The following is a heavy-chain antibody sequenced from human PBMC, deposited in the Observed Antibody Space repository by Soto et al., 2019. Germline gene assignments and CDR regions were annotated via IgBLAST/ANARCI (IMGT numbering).Heavy chain of an antibody. CDR2: ISNRGDT. CDR1: GFIVSDTY. J-gene: IGHJ3*02. D-gene: IGHD2-15*01. CDR3: AREPRYCRGGSCSITGDAYDI. Sequence: VGSLRLSCTASGFIVSDTYVHWVRQAPGKGPERVSVISNRGDTHYVDSVRGRFSLSRDISDNTLHLQMNNLRVEDTAVYYCAREPRYCRGGSCSITGDAYDIWGQGTMVTVSS. V-gene: IGHV3-66*01.